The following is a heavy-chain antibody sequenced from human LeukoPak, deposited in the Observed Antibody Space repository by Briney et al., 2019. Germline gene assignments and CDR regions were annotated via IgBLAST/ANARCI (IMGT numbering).Heavy chain of an antibody. Sequence: PSETLSLTCTVSGGSISSSSYYWGWIRQPPGKGLEWIGYIYYSGSTYYNPSLKSRVTISVDTSKNQFSLKLSSVTAADTAVYYCAREVAAAKFDYWGQGTLVTVSS. CDR1: GGSISSSSYY. V-gene: IGHV4-31*03. J-gene: IGHJ4*02. CDR3: AREVAAAKFDY. CDR2: IYYSGST. D-gene: IGHD6-13*01.